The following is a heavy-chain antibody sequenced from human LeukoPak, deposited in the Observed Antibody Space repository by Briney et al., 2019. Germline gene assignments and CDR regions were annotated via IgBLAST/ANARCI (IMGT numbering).Heavy chain of an antibody. CDR1: GFTFSSYG. D-gene: IGHD2-8*01. CDR3: AKDPDCTSGICYTFFDY. Sequence: GGSLRLSCAASGFTFSSYGMHWVRQAPGKGLEWVAVISYDGSNKYYADSVKGRFTISRDNSKNTLYLQMNSLGAEDTAVYYCAKDPDCTSGICYTFFDYWGQGTLVTVSS. CDR2: ISYDGSNK. V-gene: IGHV3-30*18. J-gene: IGHJ4*02.